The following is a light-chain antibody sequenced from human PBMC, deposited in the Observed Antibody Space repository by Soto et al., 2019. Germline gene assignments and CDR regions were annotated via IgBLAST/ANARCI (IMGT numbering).Light chain of an antibody. CDR3: QQYGSSL. Sequence: EIVLTQSPGTLSLSPGERAKLSCRASQSVSSSYLAWYQQKPGQAPRLLIYGASSRATGIPDRFSGSGSGTDFTLTISRLEPEDFAVYYCQQYGSSLFGGGTKVDIK. CDR2: GAS. J-gene: IGKJ4*01. V-gene: IGKV3-20*01. CDR1: QSVSSSY.